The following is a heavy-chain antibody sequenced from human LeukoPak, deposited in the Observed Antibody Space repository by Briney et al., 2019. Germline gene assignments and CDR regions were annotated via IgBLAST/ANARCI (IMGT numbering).Heavy chain of an antibody. J-gene: IGHJ4*02. CDR1: LYTFTSYY. CDR2: INPSVGST. D-gene: IGHD5-24*01. Sequence: ASVKVSCKASLYTFTSYYMHWVRQAPGQRLEGMGIINPSVGSTSYAQKFQRRVTMTSDTSTRTVYIELITLRSEATAVYYGARDSPARGIATITRGFVDDWGKGTLVTVSS. CDR3: ARDSPARGIATITRGFVDD. V-gene: IGHV1-46*01.